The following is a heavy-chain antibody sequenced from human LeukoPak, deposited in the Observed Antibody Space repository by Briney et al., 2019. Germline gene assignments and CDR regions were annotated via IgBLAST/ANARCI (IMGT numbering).Heavy chain of an antibody. CDR3: AREISGVDSGSYYFAFDI. Sequence: PSETLSLTCTVSGGSISSYYWSWILQPPGKGLEWIGYIYYSGSTNYNPSLKSRVTISVDTSKNQFSLKLSSVTAADTAVYYCAREISGVDSGSYYFAFDIWGQGTMVTVSS. V-gene: IGHV4-59*01. J-gene: IGHJ3*02. CDR2: IYYSGST. CDR1: GGSISSYY. D-gene: IGHD1-26*01.